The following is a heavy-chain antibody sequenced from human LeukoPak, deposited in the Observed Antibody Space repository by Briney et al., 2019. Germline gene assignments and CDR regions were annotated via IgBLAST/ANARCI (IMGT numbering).Heavy chain of an antibody. J-gene: IGHJ1*01. CDR3: ARAKLDDCGGVCDQYFQH. D-gene: IGHD2-21*02. V-gene: IGHV1-2*02. CDR1: GYTFTAHY. Sequence: ASVKVSCRASGYTFTAHYIHWVRQAPGQGLEWMGWINPNSGGTNFAQKFQGRVTLTRDTSINTAYMELSSLRSDDTAVYYCARAKLDDCGGVCDQYFQHWGQGTLVTVSS. CDR2: INPNSGGT.